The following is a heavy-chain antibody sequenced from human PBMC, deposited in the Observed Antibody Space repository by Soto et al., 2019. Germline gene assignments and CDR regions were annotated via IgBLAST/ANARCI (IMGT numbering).Heavy chain of an antibody. CDR3: AKDQVAARRAHPF. Sequence: GAPRLSLAAPGFPFSKRAIGWGRPVPGKGLEWVSAISGSGGSTYYADSVKGRFTISRDNSKNTLYLQMNSLRAEDTAVYYCAKDQVAARRAHPFWGQGTLVTVSS. CDR2: ISGSGGST. CDR1: GFPFSKRA. V-gene: IGHV3-23*01. D-gene: IGHD6-6*01. J-gene: IGHJ4*02.